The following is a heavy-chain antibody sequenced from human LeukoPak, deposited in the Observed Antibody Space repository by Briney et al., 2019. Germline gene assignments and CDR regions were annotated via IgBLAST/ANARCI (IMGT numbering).Heavy chain of an antibody. V-gene: IGHV4-59*11. D-gene: IGHD3-3*01. CDR2: IHYSGST. Sequence: SETLSLTCTVSGGSISSHYWTWIRQSPGKGLEWIGYIHYSGSTSYNPSLKNRVTISVDTSKNQFSLKLSSVTAADTAVYYCARGLGSGFLEWLLYYFDYWGQGTLVTVSS. J-gene: IGHJ4*02. CDR1: GGSISSHY. CDR3: ARGLGSGFLEWLLYYFDY.